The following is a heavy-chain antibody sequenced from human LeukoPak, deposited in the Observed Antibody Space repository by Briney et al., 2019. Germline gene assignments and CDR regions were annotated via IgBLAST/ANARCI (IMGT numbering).Heavy chain of an antibody. J-gene: IGHJ4*02. D-gene: IGHD4-17*01. CDR3: ASRLPTTVRGPAFDY. CDR1: GFTVSGTY. Sequence: GGSLRLSCAASGFTVSGTYMSWVRQAPGKGLEWVSVIYSGGSTYYADSVKGRFTISRDNSKNTLYLQMNSLRAEDTAVYYCASRLPTTVRGPAFDYWGQGTLVTVSS. CDR2: IYSGGST. V-gene: IGHV3-53*01.